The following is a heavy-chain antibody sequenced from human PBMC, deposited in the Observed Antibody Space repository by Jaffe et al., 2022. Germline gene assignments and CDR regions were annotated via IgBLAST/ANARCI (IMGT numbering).Heavy chain of an antibody. Sequence: QLQLQESGPGLVKPSETLSLTCTVSGGSISSSSYYWGWIRQPPGKGLEWIGSIYYSGSTYYNPSLKSRVTISVDTSKNQFSLKLSSVTAADTAVYYCARLGEYSGYDIDYWGQGTLVTVSS. V-gene: IGHV4-39*01. D-gene: IGHD5-12*01. CDR3: ARLGEYSGYDIDY. J-gene: IGHJ4*02. CDR1: GGSISSSSYY. CDR2: IYYSGST.